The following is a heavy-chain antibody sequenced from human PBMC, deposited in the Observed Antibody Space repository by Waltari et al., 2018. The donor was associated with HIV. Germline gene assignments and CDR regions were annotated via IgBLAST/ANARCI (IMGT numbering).Heavy chain of an antibody. D-gene: IGHD2-15*01. CDR3: ARAVQGYCSGGSCENYFDY. Sequence: QLQLQESGPGLVKPSETLSLTCTVSGGSISSSSYYWGWIRQPPGKGLEWIGSIYYSGSTCYNPSLKSGVTISVDTSKNQFSLKLSSVTAADTAVYYCARAVQGYCSGGSCENYFDYWGQGTLVTVSS. CDR2: IYYSGST. CDR1: GGSISSSSYY. V-gene: IGHV4-39*01. J-gene: IGHJ4*02.